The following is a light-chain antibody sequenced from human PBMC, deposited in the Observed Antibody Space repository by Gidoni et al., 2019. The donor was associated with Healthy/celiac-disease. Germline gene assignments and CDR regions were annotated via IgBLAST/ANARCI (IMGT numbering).Light chain of an antibody. CDR3: SSYTSRSTLG. CDR2: EFS. V-gene: IGLV2-14*01. CDR1: SSDVGGYNY. J-gene: IGLJ2*01. Sequence: QSALTPPAYVSGSPDHSITISCTGTSSDVGGYNYVSWYPQHPGKAPKLMIYEFSNRPSGVSKRFAGSKSGNTASLTISGLQAEDEADYYCSSYTSRSTLGFGGGTKLTVL.